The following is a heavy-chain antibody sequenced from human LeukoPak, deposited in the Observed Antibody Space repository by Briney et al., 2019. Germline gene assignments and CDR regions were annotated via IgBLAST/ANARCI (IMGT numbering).Heavy chain of an antibody. V-gene: IGHV3-13*01. CDR3: VREARGYHYTYFDY. CDR1: GFTLGSHD. CDR2: VSSGFHA. D-gene: IGHD5-18*01. Sequence: RPGGSLRLSCTASGFTLGSHDMPWVRHIPGQGLEWVAAVSSGFHAFFADSVQGRFTVSREDARNSLYLQMNSLRAGDTAVYYCVREARGYHYTYFDYWGQGTLVTVSS. J-gene: IGHJ4*02.